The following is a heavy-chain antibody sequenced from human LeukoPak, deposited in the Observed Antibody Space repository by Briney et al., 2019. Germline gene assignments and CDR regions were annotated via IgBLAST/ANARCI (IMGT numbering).Heavy chain of an antibody. V-gene: IGHV4-38-2*01. D-gene: IGHD4-23*01. Sequence: WESLCLTCAASGYTISSCYYCCCRRQPPGKGLWWFGSIDHSGSTYYNPSLKSRVTISVDTSKTPFSLKLSSVTAADTAIYYYTRHSLPVTYFDNWGQGTLGTVSS. CDR1: GYTISSCYY. CDR3: TRHSLPVTYFDN. CDR2: IDHSGST. J-gene: IGHJ4*02.